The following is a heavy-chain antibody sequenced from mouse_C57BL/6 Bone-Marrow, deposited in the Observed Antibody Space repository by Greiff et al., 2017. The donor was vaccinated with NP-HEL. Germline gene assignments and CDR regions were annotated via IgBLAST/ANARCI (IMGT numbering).Heavy chain of an antibody. CDR3: ATFYYYAMDY. CDR1: GFSLTSYG. CDR2: IRRGRST. V-gene: IGHV2-5*01. Sequence: VKLVESGPGLVQPSQCLSITCTVSGFSLTSYGVHWVRQSPGKGLEWLGVIRRGRSTDYYAAFFSRLCITNDNSKSQVFFKMNRLQADDTAIYYCATFYYYAMDYWGQGTSVTVSS. J-gene: IGHJ4*01.